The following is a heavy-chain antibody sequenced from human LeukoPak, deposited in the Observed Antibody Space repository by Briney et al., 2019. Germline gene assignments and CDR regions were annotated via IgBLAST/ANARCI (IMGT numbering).Heavy chain of an antibody. CDR1: GGTFSSYA. D-gene: IGHD6-19*01. J-gene: IGHJ4*02. Sequence: ASVKVSCKASGGTFSSYAISWVQQAPGQGLEWMGRIIPILGIANYAQKFQGRVTITADKSTSTAYMELSSLRSEDTAVYYCARDFHSGGWYWVYWDQGTLVTVSS. CDR2: IIPILGIA. CDR3: ARDFHSGGWYWVY. V-gene: IGHV1-69*04.